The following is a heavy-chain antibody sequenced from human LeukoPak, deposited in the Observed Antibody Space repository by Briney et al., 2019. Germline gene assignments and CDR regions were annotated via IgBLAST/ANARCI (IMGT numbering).Heavy chain of an antibody. CDR3: ARPTNVDIVYFDY. V-gene: IGHV3-30-3*01. J-gene: IGHJ4*02. Sequence: QSGGSLRLSCAASGFTFSSYAMHWVRQAPGKGLEWVAVISYDGSNKYYADSVKGRFTISRDNSKNTLYLQMNSLRAEDTAVYYCARPTNVDIVYFDYWGQGTLVTVSP. CDR2: ISYDGSNK. CDR1: GFTFSSYA. D-gene: IGHD5-12*01.